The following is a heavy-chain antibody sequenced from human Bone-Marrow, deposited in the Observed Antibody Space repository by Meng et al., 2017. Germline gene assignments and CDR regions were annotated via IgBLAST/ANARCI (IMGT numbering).Heavy chain of an antibody. D-gene: IGHD3-9*01. CDR3: ARGGRHYDILTGYFRRKFFDY. V-gene: IGHV3-7*01. J-gene: IGHJ4*02. Sequence: GESLKISCAASGFTFSSYWMSWVRQAPGKGLEWVANIKQDGSEKYYVDSVKGRFTISRDNAKNSLYLQMNSLRAEDTAVYYCARGGRHYDILTGYFRRKFFDYWGQGTLVTVSS. CDR1: GFTFSSYW. CDR2: IKQDGSEK.